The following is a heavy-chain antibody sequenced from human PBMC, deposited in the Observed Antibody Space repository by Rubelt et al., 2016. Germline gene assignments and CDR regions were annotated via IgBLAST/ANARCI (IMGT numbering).Heavy chain of an antibody. CDR1: GYTFSGYY. CDR2: ITPNSGGT. J-gene: IGHJ4*02. V-gene: IGHV1-2*02. CDR3: ARDHCVSSTCYLDY. Sequence: QVQLVQSGAEVKKPGASVKVSCKASGYTFSGYYMHWVRQAPGQGLEWVGWITPNSGGTNYTQKFQGRVTMTTDTSITTACMELKTLISDDTAVYYCARDHCVSSTCYLDYWGQGTLVTVSS. D-gene: IGHD2-2*01.